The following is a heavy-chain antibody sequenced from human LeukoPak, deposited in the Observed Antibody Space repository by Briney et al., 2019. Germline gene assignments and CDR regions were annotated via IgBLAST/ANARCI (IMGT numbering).Heavy chain of an antibody. CDR3: TAASGSYWYFDL. D-gene: IGHD6-13*01. CDR1: GGSISSYY. J-gene: IGHJ2*01. CDR2: IYYSGST. V-gene: IGHV4-59*08. Sequence: SETLSLTCTVSGGSISSYYWSWFRQPPGKGLEWIGFIYYSGSTNYNPSLKSRLTISVDTSKSQFSLRLSSVTAADTAVYYCTAASGSYWYFDLWGRGTLVTVSS.